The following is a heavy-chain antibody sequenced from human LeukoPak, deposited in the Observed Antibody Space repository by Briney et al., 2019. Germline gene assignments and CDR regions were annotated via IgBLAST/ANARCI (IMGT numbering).Heavy chain of an antibody. CDR2: ISYDGSRK. D-gene: IGHD1-7*01. CDR3: GKVPLSGTTFAA. J-gene: IGHJ5*02. CDR1: GFTFSNYG. Sequence: GGSLRFSCAASGFTFSNYGRHGVRQAPGKGLEWVAFISYDGSRKYYADSVEGRFTISRDNAKNTLDLQMNSLRAEDTAVFYCGKVPLSGTTFAAWGKGTLVTVSS. V-gene: IGHV3-30*18.